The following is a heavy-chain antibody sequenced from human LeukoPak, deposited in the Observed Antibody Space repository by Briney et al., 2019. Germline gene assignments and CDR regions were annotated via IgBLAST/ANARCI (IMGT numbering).Heavy chain of an antibody. V-gene: IGHV4-39*01. CDR2: IYYSGST. CDR1: GGSISSSSYY. CDR3: ASSPPDAFDI. Sequence: PSETLSLTCTVPGGSISSSSYYWGWIRQPPGKGLEWIGSIYYSGSTYYNPSLKSRVTISVDTSKNQFSLKLSSVTAADTAVYYCASSPPDAFDIWGQGTMVTVSS. J-gene: IGHJ3*02.